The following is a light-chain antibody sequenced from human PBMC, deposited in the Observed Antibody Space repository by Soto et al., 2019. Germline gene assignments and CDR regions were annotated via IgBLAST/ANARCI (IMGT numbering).Light chain of an antibody. CDR3: QQYGDSPYT. CDR1: QIVNNRY. CDR2: DAA. J-gene: IGKJ5*01. V-gene: IGKV3-20*01. Sequence: EFVVTQSPGTLSLSPGERATPSCRTSQIVNNRYLAWYQQKPGQAPRLLMYDAASRPGGIPDRFSGSGFGTEFTLTISRLEPEDFAVYYCQQYGDSPYTFGQGTRLEIK.